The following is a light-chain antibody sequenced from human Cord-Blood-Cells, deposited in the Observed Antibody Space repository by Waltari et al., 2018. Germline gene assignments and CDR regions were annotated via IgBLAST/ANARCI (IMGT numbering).Light chain of an antibody. CDR3: QQYYSYPPFT. Sequence: AIRMTQSPSSLSASTGARVTITCRASQGISSYLAWYQQKPGKAPKLLIYAASTLQSGVPSRFSGSGSGTDFTLTISCLQSEDFATYYCQQYYSYPPFTFGPGTKVDIK. V-gene: IGKV1-8*01. J-gene: IGKJ3*01. CDR1: QGISSY. CDR2: AAS.